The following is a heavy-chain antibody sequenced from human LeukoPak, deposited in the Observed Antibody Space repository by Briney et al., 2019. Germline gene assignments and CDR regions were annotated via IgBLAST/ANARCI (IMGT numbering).Heavy chain of an antibody. V-gene: IGHV3-23*01. J-gene: IGHJ1*01. D-gene: IGHD3-22*01. CDR2: ITPNADRT. Sequence: GGSLRLSCVASGFTFGSYGMSWVRQAPGKGLEWVSFITPNADRTYYADSVEGRCTICRDNPRNTLYMQMNSLRDEDTAIYYCAIMHGYYDGSGYWVQWGQGTLVTVSS. CDR3: AIMHGYYDGSGYWVQ. CDR1: GFTFGSYG.